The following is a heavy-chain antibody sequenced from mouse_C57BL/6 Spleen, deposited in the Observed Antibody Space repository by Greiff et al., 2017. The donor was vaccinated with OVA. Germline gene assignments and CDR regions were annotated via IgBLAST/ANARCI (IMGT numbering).Heavy chain of an antibody. V-gene: IGHV1-64*01. CDR2: IHPNSGST. CDR3: ASYYYGSSLAY. J-gene: IGHJ3*01. CDR1: GYTFTSYW. D-gene: IGHD1-1*01. Sequence: VQLQQPGAELVKPGASVKLSCKASGYTFTSYWMHWVKQRPGQGLEWIGMIHPNSGSTNYNEKFKSKATLTVDKSSSTAYMQLSSLTSEDSAVYYCASYYYGSSLAYWGQGTLVTVSA.